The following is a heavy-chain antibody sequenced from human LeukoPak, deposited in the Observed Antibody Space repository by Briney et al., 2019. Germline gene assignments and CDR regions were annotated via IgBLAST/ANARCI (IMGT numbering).Heavy chain of an antibody. Sequence: GASVKVSCKASGYTFTSYGISWVRRAPGQGLEWMGWISAYNGNTNYAQKLQGRVTMTTDTSTSTAYMELRSLRSDDTAVYYCARQTDRFFQKTRDCGGDCYPRGFDYWGQGTLVTVSS. D-gene: IGHD2-21*02. CDR1: GYTFTSYG. CDR2: ISAYNGNT. CDR3: ARQTDRFFQKTRDCGGDCYPRGFDY. V-gene: IGHV1-18*01. J-gene: IGHJ4*02.